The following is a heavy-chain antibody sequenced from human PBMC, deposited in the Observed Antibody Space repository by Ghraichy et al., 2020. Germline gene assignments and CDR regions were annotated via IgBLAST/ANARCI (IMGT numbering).Heavy chain of an antibody. V-gene: IGHV3-21*01. D-gene: IGHD6-13*01. CDR1: GFTFSSYS. Sequence: GGSLRLSCAASGFTFSSYSMNWVRQAPGKGLEWVSSISSSSSYIYYADSVKGRFTISRDNAKNSLYLQMNSLRAEDTAVYYCARGGRGSWSDAFDIWGQGTMVTVSS. J-gene: IGHJ3*02. CDR3: ARGGRGSWSDAFDI. CDR2: ISSSSSYI.